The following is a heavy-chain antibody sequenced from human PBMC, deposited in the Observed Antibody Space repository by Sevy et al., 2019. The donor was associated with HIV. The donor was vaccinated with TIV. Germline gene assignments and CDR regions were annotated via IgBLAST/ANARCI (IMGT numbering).Heavy chain of an antibody. Sequence: GGSLRLSCAASGFTFSKYSMSWVRQPPGKGLEWVSTLSFGCGEINYADSVKGRFTIARDNSKSSVYLQMINLGPEGTALYYCAREGCTKPHDYWGQGTLVTVSS. CDR2: LSFGCGEI. J-gene: IGHJ4*02. CDR3: AREGCTKPHDY. V-gene: IGHV3-23*01. D-gene: IGHD2-8*01. CDR1: GFTFSKYS.